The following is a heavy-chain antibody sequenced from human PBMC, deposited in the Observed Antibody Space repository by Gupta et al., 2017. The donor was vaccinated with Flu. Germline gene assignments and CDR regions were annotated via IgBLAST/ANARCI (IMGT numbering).Heavy chain of an antibody. CDR2: ISSSGNTK. V-gene: IGHV3-11*01. Sequence: DHYMSWIRQAPGKGLEWGSYISSSGNTKCYSYSVKGRFTISRDNAKNSLYLQMNGLRAEDTAVYYCARLAGYTEFGVVIIQRVIDPWGQGTLVTVSS. CDR1: DHY. CDR3: ARLAGYTEFGVVIIQRVIDP. J-gene: IGHJ5*02. D-gene: IGHD3-3*01.